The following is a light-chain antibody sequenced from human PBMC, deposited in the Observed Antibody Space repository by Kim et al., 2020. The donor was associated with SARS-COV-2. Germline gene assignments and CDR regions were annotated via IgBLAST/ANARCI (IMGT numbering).Light chain of an antibody. CDR2: AAS. J-gene: IGKJ2*01. Sequence: DIQMTQSPASLSASVGDRVTITCRASQSISTYLNWYQQKPGKAPNLLIYAASSLQSGVPSRFSGSGSGTDFTLTISSLQSEDFATYYCHQSFSTPTFGQGTKLEI. CDR3: HQSFSTPT. V-gene: IGKV1-39*01. CDR1: QSISTY.